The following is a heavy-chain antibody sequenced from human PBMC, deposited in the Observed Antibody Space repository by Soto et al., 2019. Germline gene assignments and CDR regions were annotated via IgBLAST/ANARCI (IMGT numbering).Heavy chain of an antibody. CDR1: GFTFSSYD. D-gene: IGHD3-22*01. J-gene: IGHJ3*02. Sequence: GGSLRLSCAASGFTFSSYDMHWVRQATGKGLEWVSAIGTAGDTYYPGSVKGRFTISRENAKNSLYLQMNSLRAEDTAVYYCARANTKYDYYDSSGYYLTYAFDIWGQGTMVTVSS. V-gene: IGHV3-13*01. CDR2: IGTAGDT. CDR3: ARANTKYDYYDSSGYYLTYAFDI.